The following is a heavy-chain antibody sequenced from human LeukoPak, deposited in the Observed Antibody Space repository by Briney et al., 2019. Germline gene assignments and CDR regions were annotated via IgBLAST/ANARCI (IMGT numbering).Heavy chain of an antibody. CDR1: GGCISSSSYY. D-gene: IGHD3-3*01. CDR3: ATPRSGYDFWSGYYQD. V-gene: IGHV4-39*01. J-gene: IGHJ4*02. Sequence: PSETLSLTCTVSGGCISSSSYYWGWIRQPPGKGLEWIGSIYYSGSTYYNPSLKSRVTISVDTSKNQFSLKLSSVTAADTAVYYCATPRSGYDFWSGYYQDWGQGTLVTVSS. CDR2: IYYSGST.